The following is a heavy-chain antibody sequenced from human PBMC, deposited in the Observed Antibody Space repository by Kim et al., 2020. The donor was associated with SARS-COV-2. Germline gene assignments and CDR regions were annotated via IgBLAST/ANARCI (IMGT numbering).Heavy chain of an antibody. V-gene: IGHV3-7*01. Sequence: GGSLRLSCAASGFTFSSYWMSWVRQAPGKGLEWVANIKQDGSEKYYVDSVKGRFTISRDNAKNSLYLQMNSLRAEDTAVYYCARDSVGDTAMVLAPDYYYYYYMDVWGKGTTVTVSS. CDR1: GFTFSSYW. CDR2: IKQDGSEK. CDR3: ARDSVGDTAMVLAPDYYYYYYMDV. J-gene: IGHJ6*03. D-gene: IGHD5-18*01.